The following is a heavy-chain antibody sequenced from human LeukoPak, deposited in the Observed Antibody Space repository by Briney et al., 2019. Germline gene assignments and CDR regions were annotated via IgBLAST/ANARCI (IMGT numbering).Heavy chain of an antibody. D-gene: IGHD6-13*01. Sequence: ASVKVSCKASGYTFYKFGIAWVRQAPGQGLEWLGWINPHNGNTKYAQQYQGRVTMTTDTSTSTGYMGLGSLRSDDTAVYFCARDTPQHLKRYGEWGEGTQVTVSS. CDR1: GYTFYKFG. CDR3: ARDTPQHLKRYGE. CDR2: INPHNGNT. J-gene: IGHJ4*02. V-gene: IGHV1-18*01.